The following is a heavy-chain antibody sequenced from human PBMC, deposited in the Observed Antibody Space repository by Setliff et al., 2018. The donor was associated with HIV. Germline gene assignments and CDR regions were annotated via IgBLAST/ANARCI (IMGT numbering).Heavy chain of an antibody. J-gene: IGHJ4*02. CDR3: ARGYSSSRHFDY. V-gene: IGHV4-39*01. CDR1: GDSISGSDYY. Sequence: KPSETLSLTCTVSGDSISGSDYYWAWIRQPPGKGLEWIGSVYYNGVTYYNPSLKSRVTISVDTSKNQFSLRLNSVSAADTAVYFCARGYSSSRHFDYWGQGTLVTVSS. D-gene: IGHD6-13*01. CDR2: VYYNGVT.